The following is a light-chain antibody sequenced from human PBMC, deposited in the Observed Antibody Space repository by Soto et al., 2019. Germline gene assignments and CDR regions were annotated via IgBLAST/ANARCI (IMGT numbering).Light chain of an antibody. CDR2: EGS. Sequence: QSALTQPASVSGSPGQSITISCTGTSSDVGSYTLVSWYQHHPGKAPNLMIYEGSKRPSGVSNRCSCSKSGNTASLTISGRQEEDEDDDYCCSYAGSSTYVFGTGTKLTVL. CDR1: SSDVGSYTL. V-gene: IGLV2-23*01. CDR3: CSYAGSSTYV. J-gene: IGLJ1*01.